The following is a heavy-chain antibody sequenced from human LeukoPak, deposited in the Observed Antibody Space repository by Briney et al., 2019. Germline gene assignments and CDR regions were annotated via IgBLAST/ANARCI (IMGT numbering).Heavy chain of an antibody. CDR2: IYYSGST. CDR3: ARDAVSSSSAWFDP. Sequence: PSGTLSLTCTVSGGSISSSSYYWGWIRQPPGKGLEWIGSIYYSGSTYYNPSLKSRVTISVDTSKNQFSLKLSSVTAADTAVYYCARDAVSSSSAWFDPWGQGTLVTVSS. CDR1: GGSISSSSYY. J-gene: IGHJ5*02. D-gene: IGHD6-6*01. V-gene: IGHV4-39*07.